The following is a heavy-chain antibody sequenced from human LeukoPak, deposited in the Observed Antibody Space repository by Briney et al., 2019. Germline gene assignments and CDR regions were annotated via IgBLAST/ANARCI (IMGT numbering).Heavy chain of an antibody. V-gene: IGHV3-21*01. CDR1: GFTFSSYS. J-gene: IGHJ4*02. CDR3: ARRAGAYSHPYDY. Sequence: GGSLRLSCAASGFTFSSYSMNWVRQAPGKGLEWVSAISSSGRYIYYADSVKGRFTISRDSAKNSLYLQMDSLRAEDTAVYYCARRAGAYSHPYDYWGQGTLVTVSS. CDR2: ISSSGRYI. D-gene: IGHD4/OR15-4a*01.